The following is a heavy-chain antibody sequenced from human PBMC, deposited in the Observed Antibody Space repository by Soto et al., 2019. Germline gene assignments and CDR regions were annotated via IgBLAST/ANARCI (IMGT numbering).Heavy chain of an antibody. V-gene: IGHV3-15*01. D-gene: IGHD3-10*01. CDR3: TTDPASLLWFGEFPFYY. CDR2: IKSKTDGGTT. CDR1: GFTFSNAW. J-gene: IGHJ4*02. Sequence: EVQLVESGGGLVKPGGSLRLSCAASGFTFSNAWMSWVRQAPGKGLEWVGRIKSKTDGGTTDYAAPVKGRFTISRDDSKNTLYLQMNSLKTEATAVYYCTTDPASLLWFGEFPFYYWGQGTLVTVSS.